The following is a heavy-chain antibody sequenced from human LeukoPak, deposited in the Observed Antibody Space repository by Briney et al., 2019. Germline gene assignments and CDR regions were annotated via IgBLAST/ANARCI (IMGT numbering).Heavy chain of an antibody. Sequence: ASVKVSCKASGYTFTGYYMHWVRQAPGQGLEWMGRINPNSGGTNYAQKFQGRVTITRDTSISTAYMELSRLRSDDTAVYYCARIQGPIAVAGTACFDYWGQGTLVTVSS. CDR3: ARIQGPIAVAGTACFDY. J-gene: IGHJ4*02. D-gene: IGHD6-19*01. CDR2: INPNSGGT. CDR1: GYTFTGYY. V-gene: IGHV1-2*06.